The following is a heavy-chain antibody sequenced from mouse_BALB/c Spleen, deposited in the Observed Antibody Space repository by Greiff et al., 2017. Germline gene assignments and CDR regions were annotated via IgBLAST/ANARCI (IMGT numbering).Heavy chain of an antibody. D-gene: IGHD2-3*01. CDR3: ARETGGLYDGNYDYAMDY. V-gene: IGHV2-9*02. CDR2: IWAGGST. Sequence: QVQLQQSGPGLVAPSQSLSITCTVSGFSLTSYGVHWVRQPPGKGLEWLGVIWAGGSTNYNSALMSRLSISKDNSKSQVFLKMNSLQTDDTAMYYCARETGGLYDGNYDYAMDYWGQGTSVTVSS. J-gene: IGHJ4*01. CDR1: GFSLTSYG.